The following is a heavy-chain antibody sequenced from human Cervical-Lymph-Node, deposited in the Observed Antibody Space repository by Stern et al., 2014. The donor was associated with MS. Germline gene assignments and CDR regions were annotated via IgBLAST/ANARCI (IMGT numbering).Heavy chain of an antibody. V-gene: IGHV3-30-3*01. CDR3: ARGGRGVGLEY. D-gene: IGHD3-10*01. J-gene: IGHJ4*02. CDR1: GFTFSTYA. CDR2: VSYDGTQR. Sequence: QVQLVESGGGVVQPGRSLSLSCVASGFTFSTYAMHWVRQAPGKGLEWVAFVSYDGTQRNSTDSVKARFTISRDNSENTLYLHMNSLRDEDTAVYFCARGGRGVGLEYWGQGALVTVSS.